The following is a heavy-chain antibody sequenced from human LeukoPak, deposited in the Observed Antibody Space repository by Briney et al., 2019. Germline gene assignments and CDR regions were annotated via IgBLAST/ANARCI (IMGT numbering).Heavy chain of an antibody. Sequence: PSETLSLTCTVSGGFISSTSYYWGWIRQPPGKGLEWIGNIYYSGSTYCNPSLKSRVTISVDTSKNQFSLRLTSVTAADTAVYYCARQTGSGLFILPGGQGTLVTVSS. V-gene: IGHV4-39*01. J-gene: IGHJ4*02. CDR3: ARQTGSGLFILP. D-gene: IGHD3/OR15-3a*01. CDR1: GGFISSTSYY. CDR2: IYYSGST.